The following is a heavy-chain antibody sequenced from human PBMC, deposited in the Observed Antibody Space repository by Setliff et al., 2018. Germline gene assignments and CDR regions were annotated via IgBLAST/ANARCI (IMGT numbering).Heavy chain of an antibody. CDR3: ARDLERFQAAMIFDY. Sequence: GGSLRLSCAASGFTFSSYTMNWVRQAPGQGLEWVSSYDGSNKYYADSVKGRFTISRDNSKNTLYLQMNSLRAEDTAVYYCARDLERFQAAMIFDYWGQGTLVTVSS. D-gene: IGHD5-18*01. V-gene: IGHV3-30*04. CDR2: YDGSNK. J-gene: IGHJ4*02. CDR1: GFTFSSYT.